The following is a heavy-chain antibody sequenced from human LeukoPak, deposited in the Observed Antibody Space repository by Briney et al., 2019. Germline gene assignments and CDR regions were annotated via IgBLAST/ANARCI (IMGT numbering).Heavy chain of an antibody. CDR1: GLNFDDSA. CDR3: AKESGKFDY. Sequence: PGGSLRLSCVASGLNFDDSAMHWVRHAPGKGLEWVSLISADGGSTFSADSVKGRFSISRDNSKNSLYLQMNGLRSEDTAMYYCAKESGKFDYWGQGTLVAVSS. CDR2: ISADGGST. J-gene: IGHJ4*02. V-gene: IGHV3-43*02.